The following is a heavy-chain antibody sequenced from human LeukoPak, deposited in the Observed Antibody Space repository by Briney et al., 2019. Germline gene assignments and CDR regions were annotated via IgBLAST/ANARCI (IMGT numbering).Heavy chain of an antibody. CDR1: GFTFSSYG. CDR3: ARGSYGMDV. CDR2: ISYDGSNK. V-gene: IGHV3-30*03. Sequence: PGRSLRLSCAASGFTFSSYGMHWVRQAPGKGLEWVAVISYDGSNKYYADSVKGRFTISRDNSKNTLHLQMNGLRAEDTAVYYCARGSYGMDVWGQGTTVTVSS. J-gene: IGHJ6*02.